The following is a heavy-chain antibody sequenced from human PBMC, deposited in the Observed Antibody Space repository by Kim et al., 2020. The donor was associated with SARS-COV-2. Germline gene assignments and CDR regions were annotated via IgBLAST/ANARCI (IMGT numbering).Heavy chain of an antibody. Sequence: SLQGRVTISVDTSKNPFSLKLSSVTAADTGVYFCARPRDSGSWYGAFDIWGQGTMVTVSS. D-gene: IGHD6-13*01. J-gene: IGHJ3*02. CDR3: ARPRDSGSWYGAFDI. V-gene: IGHV4-61*07.